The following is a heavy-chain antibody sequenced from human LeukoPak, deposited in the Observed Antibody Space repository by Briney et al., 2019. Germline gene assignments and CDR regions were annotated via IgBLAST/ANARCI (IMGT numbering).Heavy chain of an antibody. CDR2: ISGGDPTT. Sequence: PGGSLRLSCAASGFTFSSDVMSWVRQAPGKGRGWVSSISGGDPTTYYADSVKGRFTISRDNSKNTLYLQMNSLRAEDTAIYYCAKESLLLRGPLLIYYFDFWGQGTLVTVSS. J-gene: IGHJ4*02. CDR3: AKESLLLRGPLLIYYFDF. CDR1: GFTFSSDV. D-gene: IGHD3-10*01. V-gene: IGHV3-23*01.